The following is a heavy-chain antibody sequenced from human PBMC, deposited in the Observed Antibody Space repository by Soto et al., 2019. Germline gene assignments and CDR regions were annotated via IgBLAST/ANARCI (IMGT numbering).Heavy chain of an antibody. V-gene: IGHV4-31*03. CDR3: ARESYDFWSGYQPYYMDV. Sequence: SDTLSLTCTVSGGSISSGGYYWSWIRQHPGKGLEWIGYIYYSGSTYYNPSLKSRVTISVDTSKSQFSLKLSSVTAADTAVYYCARESYDFWSGYQPYYMDVWGKGTTVTVSS. J-gene: IGHJ6*03. CDR1: GGSISSGGYY. CDR2: IYYSGST. D-gene: IGHD3-3*01.